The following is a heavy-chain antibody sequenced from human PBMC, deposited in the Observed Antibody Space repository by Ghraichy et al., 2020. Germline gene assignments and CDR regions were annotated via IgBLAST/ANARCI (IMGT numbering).Heavy chain of an antibody. Sequence: LSLTCAASGFTFSSYWMSWVRQAPGKGLEWVANIKQDGSEKYYVDSVKGRFTISRDNAKNSLYLQMNSLRAEDTAVYYCAREYYYDSRAFDYWGQGTLVTVSS. CDR3: AREYYYDSRAFDY. CDR2: IKQDGSEK. J-gene: IGHJ4*02. D-gene: IGHD3-22*01. CDR1: GFTFSSYW. V-gene: IGHV3-7*01.